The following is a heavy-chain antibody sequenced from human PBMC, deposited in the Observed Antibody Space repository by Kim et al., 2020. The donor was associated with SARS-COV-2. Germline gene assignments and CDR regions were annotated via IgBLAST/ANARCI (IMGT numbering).Heavy chain of an antibody. Sequence: NSNPSLKSRVTISVDTSKNQFSLKLSSVTAADTAVYYCAPQASYSGSYYGWGQGTLVTVSS. V-gene: IGHV4-34*01. J-gene: IGHJ4*02. D-gene: IGHD1-26*01. CDR3: APQASYSGSYYG.